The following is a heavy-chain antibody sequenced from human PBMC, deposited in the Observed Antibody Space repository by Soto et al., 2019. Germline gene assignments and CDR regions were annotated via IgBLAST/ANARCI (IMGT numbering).Heavy chain of an antibody. CDR2: IGGSGGST. CDR1: GFTFSSYA. CDR3: AERRAYSCGWWDYCDY. D-gene: IGHD6-19*01. V-gene: IGHV3-23*01. Sequence: EVQLLESGGGLVQPGGSLRLACAASGFTFSSYAMSCVRQAPGQGLEWVSAIGGSGGSTYYADSLKGRFTIYSDNSKKTLYLQMNSLRAEDTAGYYCAERRAYSCGWWDYCDYWGQGTPVTVFS. J-gene: IGHJ4*02.